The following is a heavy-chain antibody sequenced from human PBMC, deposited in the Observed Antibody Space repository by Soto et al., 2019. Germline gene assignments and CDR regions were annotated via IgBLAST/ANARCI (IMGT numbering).Heavy chain of an antibody. CDR2: ISWNSGSI. CDR1: GFTFDDYA. D-gene: IGHD3-3*01. CDR3: AKAGGGYYDFWSGYLKTGRYYYYMDV. J-gene: IGHJ6*03. Sequence: PGGSLRLSCAASGFTFDDYAMHWVRQAPGKGLEWVSGISWNSGSIGYADSVKGRFTISRDNAKNSLYLQMNSLRAEDTALYYCAKAGGGYYDFWSGYLKTGRYYYYMDVWGKGTTVTVSS. V-gene: IGHV3-9*01.